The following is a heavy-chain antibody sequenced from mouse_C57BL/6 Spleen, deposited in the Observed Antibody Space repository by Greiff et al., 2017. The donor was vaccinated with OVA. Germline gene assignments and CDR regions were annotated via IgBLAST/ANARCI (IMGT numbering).Heavy chain of an antibody. Sequence: QVHVKHPGTELVKPGASVKLSCKASGYTFTSYWMHWVKQRPGQGLEWIGNINPSNGGTNYNEKFKSKATLTVDKSSSPAYMQLSSLTSEDSAVYYCARLTHNWGFAYWGQGTLVTVAA. V-gene: IGHV1-53*01. CDR2: INPSNGGT. CDR1: GYTFTSYW. D-gene: IGHD4-1*01. J-gene: IGHJ3*01. CDR3: ARLTHNWGFAY.